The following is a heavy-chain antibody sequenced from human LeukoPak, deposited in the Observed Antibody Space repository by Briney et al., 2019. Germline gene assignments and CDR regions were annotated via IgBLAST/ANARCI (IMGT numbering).Heavy chain of an antibody. CDR3: ARRYDGSGYLDY. Sequence: GGSLRLSCAASGSTVSSNYMTWVRQAPGKGLEWLSVIYSGGTTYYADSVKGRFTISRDNSKNTLYLQMNSLRAEDTAVYYCARRYDGSGYLDYWGQGTLVTVSS. CDR2: IYSGGTT. D-gene: IGHD3-22*01. CDR1: GSTVSSNY. J-gene: IGHJ4*02. V-gene: IGHV3-53*01.